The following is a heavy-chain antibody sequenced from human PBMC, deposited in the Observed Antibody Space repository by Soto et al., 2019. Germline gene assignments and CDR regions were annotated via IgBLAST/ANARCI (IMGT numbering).Heavy chain of an antibody. CDR3: TTTPGSITAAGDRFDS. V-gene: IGHV3-15*01. Sequence: EVQLVESWGGLIKPGGSLRLSGAASGFTFSNAWMNWVRQAPGKGLEWVGCIKSKIDGGQTDYAAHVEGRFTVSRDDSKSTLYLQMDSLKNEETASYFCTTTPGSITAAGDRFDSWGQGDLVTVSS. D-gene: IGHD6-13*01. J-gene: IGHJ5*01. CDR2: IKSKIDGGQT. CDR1: GFTFSNAW.